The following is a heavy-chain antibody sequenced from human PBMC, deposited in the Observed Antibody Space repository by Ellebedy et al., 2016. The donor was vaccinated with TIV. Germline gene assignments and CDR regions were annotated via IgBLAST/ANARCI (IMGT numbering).Heavy chain of an antibody. CDR2: IYHSGST. CDR1: GGSISSSNW. D-gene: IGHD1-7*01. V-gene: IGHV4-4*02. CDR3: ARAWGFKLNYFYYGMDV. J-gene: IGHJ6*02. Sequence: SETLSLXXAVSGGSISSSNWWSWVRQPPGKGLEWIGEIYHSGSTHYNPSLKSRVTISVDKSKNQFSLKLSFVTAADTAVYYCARAWGFKLNYFYYGMDVWGQGTTVTVSS.